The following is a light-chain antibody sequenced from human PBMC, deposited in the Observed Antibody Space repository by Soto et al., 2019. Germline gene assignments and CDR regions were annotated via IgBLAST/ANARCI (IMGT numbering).Light chain of an antibody. J-gene: IGLJ2*01. Sequence: QSVLTQPPSASGTPGQRVTISCSGSSSNIGSNTVNWYQQLPGTAPKLLIYSSNQRPSGVPDRFSGSKSGTSASLAISGLQSEDEADYYCAAWGDSLNGPVFGGGTKLTVL. CDR1: SSNIGSNT. V-gene: IGLV1-44*01. CDR3: AAWGDSLNGPV. CDR2: SSN.